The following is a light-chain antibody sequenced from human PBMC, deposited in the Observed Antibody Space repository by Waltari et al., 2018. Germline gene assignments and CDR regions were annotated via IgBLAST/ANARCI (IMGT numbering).Light chain of an antibody. J-gene: IGLJ2*01. Sequence: QSVLTQPPSVSGAPGQRVAISCTGTSSTIAAGYDVHWYQQLPGKRPKLLIYGVNTRPLGVPDRFSGSQSGTSASLAITGLQAEDEADYYCQSYDTSLTVVFGGGTKLTVL. CDR1: SSTIAAGYD. CDR3: QSYDTSLTVV. CDR2: GVN. V-gene: IGLV1-40*01.